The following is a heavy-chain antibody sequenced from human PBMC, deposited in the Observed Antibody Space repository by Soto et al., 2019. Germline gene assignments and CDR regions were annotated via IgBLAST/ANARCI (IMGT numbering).Heavy chain of an antibody. CDR2: ILYNGGT. V-gene: IGHV4-59*02. CDR3: ARGPDNSKTGY. J-gene: IGHJ4*02. CDR1: GGSVTSYY. D-gene: IGHD4-4*01. Sequence: QVQLQESGPGLVKPSETLSLTSTVSGGSVTSYYWSWIRQPPGKGLEWIGYILYNGGTNYSPSLRSRVTISLDTSKNQISLKMTSVTAADTAIYFCARGPDNSKTGYWGQGTLVTVSS.